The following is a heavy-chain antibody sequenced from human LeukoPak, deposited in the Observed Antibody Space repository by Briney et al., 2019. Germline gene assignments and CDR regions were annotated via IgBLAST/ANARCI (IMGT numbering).Heavy chain of an antibody. CDR1: GGTFSSYA. D-gene: IGHD1-26*01. CDR3: ARDPYSGSSIPGEGD. Sequence: ASVKVSCKASGGTFSSYAISWVRQAPGQGLEWMGGIIPIFGTANYAQKSQGRVTITTDESTSTAYMELSSLRSEDTAVYYCARDPYSGSSIPGEGDWGQGTLVTVSS. CDR2: IIPIFGTA. V-gene: IGHV1-69*05. J-gene: IGHJ4*02.